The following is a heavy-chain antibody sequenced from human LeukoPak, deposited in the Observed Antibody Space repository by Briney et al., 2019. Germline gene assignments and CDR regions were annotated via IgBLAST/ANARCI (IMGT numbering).Heavy chain of an antibody. CDR3: ARAGVWDYSDTSGYHNGAFDI. D-gene: IGHD3-22*01. CDR1: GYTFTDYY. V-gene: IGHV1-2*02. CDR2: INPNTGGT. Sequence: ASVKASCKASGYTFTDYYMHWVRQAPGQGLEWMGWINPNTGGTNYAQKFQGRVTMTRDTSISTAYMELSRLRSDDTALYYCARAGVWDYSDTSGYHNGAFDIWGQGTMVTVSS. J-gene: IGHJ3*02.